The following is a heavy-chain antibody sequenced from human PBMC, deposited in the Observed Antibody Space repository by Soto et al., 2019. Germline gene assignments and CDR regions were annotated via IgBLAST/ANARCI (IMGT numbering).Heavy chain of an antibody. J-gene: IGHJ4*02. CDR2: INPESTTI. CDR1: GYTFSTYW. V-gene: IGHV3-74*01. CDR3: TRDTYRPYDH. D-gene: IGHD3-16*02. Sequence: EVQLVESGGGTVQPGGSLRLSCAASGYTFSTYWMHWVRQAPGKGLVWVSRINPESTTINYADSVRGRFTISRDNAKNTLSLQMNSLRAEDTAVYYCTRDTYRPYDHRGQGTLVTVSP.